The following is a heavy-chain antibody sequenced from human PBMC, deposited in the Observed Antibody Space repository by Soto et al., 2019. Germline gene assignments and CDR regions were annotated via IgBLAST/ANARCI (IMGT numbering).Heavy chain of an antibody. V-gene: IGHV1-18*01. D-gene: IGHD3-22*01. J-gene: IGHJ5*02. CDR2: ISAHNGNR. Sequence: QGQLVQSGAEVKKPGASVKVSCKASGYTFTDYGITWVRQAPGQGLEWMGWISAHNGNRNYAQRLQGRVSMETDKSPSTAYLALRSLRSDDTAVYYCARGGVFYFGSRALESWGPGTLVTVSS. CDR1: GYTFTDYG. CDR3: ARGGVFYFGSRALES.